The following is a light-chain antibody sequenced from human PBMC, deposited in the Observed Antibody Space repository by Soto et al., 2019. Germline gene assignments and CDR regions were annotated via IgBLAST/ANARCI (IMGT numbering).Light chain of an antibody. Sequence: DIVMTQSPDSLALSLGDRSTINCKSSQSVLYSSNNKNYLAWYQQKPGQPPKLLIYWASTRESGVPDRFSGSGSGTDFTLTISSLQAEDVAVYYCQQYYSTPPTFGGGTKVDNK. CDR2: WAS. V-gene: IGKV4-1*01. CDR3: QQYYSTPPT. J-gene: IGKJ4*01. CDR1: QSVLYSSNNKNY.